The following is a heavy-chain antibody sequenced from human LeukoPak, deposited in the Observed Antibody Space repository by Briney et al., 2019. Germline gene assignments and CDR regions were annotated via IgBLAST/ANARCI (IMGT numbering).Heavy chain of an antibody. J-gene: IGHJ4*02. CDR3: AKQWDCSSTSCLLDY. Sequence: GGSLRLSCAASGFTFSSYGMHWVRQAPGKGPEWVAVISYDGSNKYYADSVKGRFTISRDNSKNTLYLQMNSLRAEDTAVYYCAKQWDCSSTSCLLDYWGQGTLVTVSS. CDR2: ISYDGSNK. V-gene: IGHV3-30*18. D-gene: IGHD2-2*01. CDR1: GFTFSSYG.